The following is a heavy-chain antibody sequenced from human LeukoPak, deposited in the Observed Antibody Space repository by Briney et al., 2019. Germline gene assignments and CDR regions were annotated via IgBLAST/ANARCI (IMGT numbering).Heavy chain of an antibody. CDR1: GSTFSDYH. Sequence: GASVKVSCKASGSTFSDYHINWVRQASGQGPEWMGWINPKSGDAKYGQAFQGRVTMTRDTSTNTAYMELRSLRSDDTAVYYCAREGLGELTLDYWGQGTLVTVSS. CDR3: AREGLGELTLDY. CDR2: INPKSGDA. J-gene: IGHJ4*02. V-gene: IGHV1-2*02. D-gene: IGHD3-16*01.